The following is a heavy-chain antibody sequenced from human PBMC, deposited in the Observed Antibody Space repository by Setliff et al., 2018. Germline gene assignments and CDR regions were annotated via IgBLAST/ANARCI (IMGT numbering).Heavy chain of an antibody. CDR1: GYNFINYW. CDR2: IYPSDSDI. V-gene: IGHV5-51*01. CDR3: SRPAYSSRWYEIKGFDY. Sequence: PGESLKISCKGSGYNFINYWIGWVRQMPGKGLEWMGIIYPSDSDIRYSPSFQGQVTISAYKSISTAYLQWSSLKASDTAIYYCSRPAYSSRWYEIKGFDYWGQGTLVTVSS. D-gene: IGHD6-13*01. J-gene: IGHJ4*02.